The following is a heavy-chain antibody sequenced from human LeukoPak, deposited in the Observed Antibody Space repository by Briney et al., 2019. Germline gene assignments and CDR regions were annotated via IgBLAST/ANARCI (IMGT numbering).Heavy chain of an antibody. D-gene: IGHD3-22*01. CDR1: GGSFSGYY. CDR3: ATRPTDYYDSSGPLRGTNWFDP. Sequence: SETLSLTCAVYGGSFSGYYWSWIRQPPGKGLEWIGEINHSGSTNYNPYLKSRVTISVDTSKNQFSLKLSSVTAADTAVYYCATRPTDYYDSSGPLRGTNWFDPWGQGTLVTVSS. V-gene: IGHV4-34*01. J-gene: IGHJ5*02. CDR2: INHSGST.